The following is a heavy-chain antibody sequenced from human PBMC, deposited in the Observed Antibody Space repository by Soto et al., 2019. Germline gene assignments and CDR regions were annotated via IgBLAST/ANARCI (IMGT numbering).Heavy chain of an antibody. CDR1: GYSFTSYW. CDR3: ARFLAAAGDHHLPLAY. V-gene: IGHV5-10-1*01. CDR2: IDPSDSYT. D-gene: IGHD6-13*01. J-gene: IGHJ1*01. Sequence: LGESLKISCKGSGYSFTSYWISWVRQMPGKGLEWMGRIDPSDSYTNYSPSFQGHVTISADKSISTAYLQWSSLKASDTAMYYCARFLAAAGDHHLPLAYCGQGSLVPGSS.